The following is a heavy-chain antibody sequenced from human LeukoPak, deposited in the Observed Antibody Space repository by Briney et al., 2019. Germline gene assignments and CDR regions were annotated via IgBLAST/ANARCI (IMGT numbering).Heavy chain of an antibody. J-gene: IGHJ6*02. Sequence: GASVKVSCKASGYTFTSYGISWVRQAPGQGLEWMGWISAYNGNTNYAQKLQGRVTMTTDTSTSTAYMELRSLRSDDTAVYYCARDGDILTGYLGSGMDVWGQGTTVTVSS. D-gene: IGHD3-9*01. V-gene: IGHV1-18*01. CDR1: GYTFTSYG. CDR3: ARDGDILTGYLGSGMDV. CDR2: ISAYNGNT.